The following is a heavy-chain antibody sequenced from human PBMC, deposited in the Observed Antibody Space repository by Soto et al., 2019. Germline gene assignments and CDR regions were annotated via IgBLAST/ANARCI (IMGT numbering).Heavy chain of an antibody. CDR2: ISGGGGST. J-gene: IGHJ4*02. CDR3: AKDLPGYFDY. Sequence: GGSLRLSCAAPGFTFSSYAMSWARQAPGKGLEWVSAISGGGGSTYYADSVKGRFTISRDNSKNTLYLQMNSLRAEDTAVYYCAKDLPGYFDYWGQGTLVTVSS. CDR1: GFTFSSYA. V-gene: IGHV3-23*01.